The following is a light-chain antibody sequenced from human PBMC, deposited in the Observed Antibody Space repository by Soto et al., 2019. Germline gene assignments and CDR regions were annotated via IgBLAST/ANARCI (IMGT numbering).Light chain of an antibody. Sequence: QSVLTQPASVSGSPGQSITISCTGTSSDVGGYNYVSWYQQHPGKAPKLMIYDVSNRHSGVSNRFSGSKSGNTASLTISGLQAEDEADYYCSSYTSSSTVVFGGGTKLTVL. CDR1: SSDVGGYNY. V-gene: IGLV2-14*01. CDR2: DVS. CDR3: SSYTSSSTVV. J-gene: IGLJ2*01.